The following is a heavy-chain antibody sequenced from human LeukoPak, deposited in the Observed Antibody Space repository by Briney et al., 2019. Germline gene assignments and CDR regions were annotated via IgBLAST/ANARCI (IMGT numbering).Heavy chain of an antibody. D-gene: IGHD7-27*01. Sequence: ASVKVSCKASGYTFTSYYMHWVRQAPGQGLEWVGIINPSGGSTSYAQKFQGRVTMTRDTSTSTVYMELSSLRSEDTAVYYCARKSRWGPPFDYWGQGTLVTVSS. J-gene: IGHJ4*02. V-gene: IGHV1-46*01. CDR3: ARKSRWGPPFDY. CDR2: INPSGGST. CDR1: GYTFTSYY.